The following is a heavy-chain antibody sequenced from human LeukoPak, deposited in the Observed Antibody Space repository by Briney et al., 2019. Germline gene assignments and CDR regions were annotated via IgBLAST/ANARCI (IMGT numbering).Heavy chain of an antibody. V-gene: IGHV3-21*01. D-gene: IGHD2-21*02. CDR1: GFPFSSYS. Sequence: PGGSLRLSCAASGFPFSSYSMNWVRQAPGKGLEWVSYISSSSTFIFYADSVKGRFTISRDNAKNSLYLQVNSLRAEDTAVYYCAGAYCGGDCYSGEAFDIWGQGTMVTVSS. CDR2: ISSSSTFI. CDR3: AGAYCGGDCYSGEAFDI. J-gene: IGHJ3*02.